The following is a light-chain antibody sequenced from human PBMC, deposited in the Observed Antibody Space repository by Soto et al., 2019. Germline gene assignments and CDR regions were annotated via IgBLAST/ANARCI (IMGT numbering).Light chain of an antibody. CDR3: QSYDSSLSGWV. J-gene: IGLJ3*02. Sequence: QSVLTQPPSVSGAPGQRVTISCTGSSSNIGAGYDVHWYQQLPETAPKLLIYGNNNRPSGVPDRFSGSKSGTSASLAITGLRAEDEADYYCQSYDSSLSGWVFGGGTKLTVL. CDR1: SSNIGAGYD. V-gene: IGLV1-40*01. CDR2: GNN.